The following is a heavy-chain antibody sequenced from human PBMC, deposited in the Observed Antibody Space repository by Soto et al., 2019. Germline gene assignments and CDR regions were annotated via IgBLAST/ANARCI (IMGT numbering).Heavy chain of an antibody. D-gene: IGHD3-10*01. V-gene: IGHV4-34*01. CDR3: ARGGVFTTATQAYYYGSGSYLRFPYYYYGMDV. CDR2: INHSGST. CDR1: GGSFSGYY. J-gene: IGHJ6*02. Sequence: SETLSLTCAVYGGSFSGYYWSWIRQPPWKGLEWIGEINHSGSTNYNPSLKSRVTISVDTSKNQFSLKLSSVTAADTAVYYCARGGVFTTATQAYYYGSGSYLRFPYYYYGMDVWGQGTTVTVSS.